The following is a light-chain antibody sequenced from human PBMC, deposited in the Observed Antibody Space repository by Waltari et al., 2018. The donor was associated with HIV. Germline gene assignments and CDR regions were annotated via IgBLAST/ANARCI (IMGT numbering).Light chain of an antibody. CDR1: SSAVGNYNY. V-gene: IGLV2-23*02. CDR2: DVT. CDR3: CSYAGSSTFV. J-gene: IGLJ2*01. Sequence: QSALTQPASVSGSPGQSITISCPGTSSAVGNYNYVSWYQQHPGNAPKLMVYDVTKRPSGVSNRFSGSKSGNTASLTISGLQAEDEADYYCCSYAGSSTFVFGGGTKLTVL.